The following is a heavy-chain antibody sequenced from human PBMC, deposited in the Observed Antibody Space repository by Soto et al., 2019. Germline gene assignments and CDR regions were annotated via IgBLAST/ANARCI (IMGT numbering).Heavy chain of an antibody. Sequence: GPSVKVSCKASGYTFPTYGIHWVRQAPGQGLEWMGWISAHNGNTNYAQKVQGRVTMTTDTSTITAYMELRSLRSDDTAIYFCATELMIGWFDSWGQGXLVTVSS. CDR3: ATELMIGWFDS. CDR2: ISAHNGNT. CDR1: GYTFPTYG. D-gene: IGHD3-10*02. V-gene: IGHV1-18*01. J-gene: IGHJ5*01.